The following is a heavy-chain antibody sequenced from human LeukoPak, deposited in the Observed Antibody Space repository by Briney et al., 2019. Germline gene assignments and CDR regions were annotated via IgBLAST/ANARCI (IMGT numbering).Heavy chain of an antibody. CDR3: ARDNPDYDLSGYGVFDF. D-gene: IGHD3-22*01. J-gene: IGHJ4*02. Sequence: SSKTLSLTCTVSGASLSGYYWTWIRQPPGKGLEWIGYNSYSRSTNYNPSLKSRVTISVDTSKNQFSLKLNSVTAADTAVYYCARDNPDYDLSGYGVFDFWGQGILVTVSS. V-gene: IGHV4-59*01. CDR2: NSYSRST. CDR1: GASLSGYY.